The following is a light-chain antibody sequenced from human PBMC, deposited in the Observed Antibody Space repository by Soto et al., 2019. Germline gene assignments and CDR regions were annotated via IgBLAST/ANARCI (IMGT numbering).Light chain of an antibody. CDR2: KAS. Sequence: DTQMTQSPSTLSASVGDRVTITCRASQSISNWLAWYRQKPGKAPNLLIYKASSLESGVPSRFSGSGSGTEFALTISSLQPEDFATYYCQQYKSYSRTFGQGTKVDIK. J-gene: IGKJ1*01. V-gene: IGKV1-5*03. CDR1: QSISNW. CDR3: QQYKSYSRT.